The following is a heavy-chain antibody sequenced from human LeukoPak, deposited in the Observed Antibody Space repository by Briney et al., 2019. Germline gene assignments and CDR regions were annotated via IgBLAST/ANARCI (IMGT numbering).Heavy chain of an antibody. CDR1: GFTFSSYA. V-gene: IGHV3-23*01. J-gene: IGHJ6*02. D-gene: IGHD2-2*01. CDR3: AKYCSSSSCSNRGAYYGMDV. Sequence: GESLRLSCAGSGFTFSSYAMSWVRQAPGKGLEWVSTLSGSGGTTYYADSVEGRFTISRDNSKNTLYLQMSSLRAEDTALYYCAKYCSSSSCSNRGAYYGMDVWGQGTTVTVSS. CDR2: LSGSGGTT.